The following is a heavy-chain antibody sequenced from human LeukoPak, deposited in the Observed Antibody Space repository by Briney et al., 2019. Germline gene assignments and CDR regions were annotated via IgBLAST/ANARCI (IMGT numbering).Heavy chain of an antibody. J-gene: IGHJ4*02. CDR1: GFTFSSYA. Sequence: GGSLRLSCAASGFTFSSYAMSWVRQAPGKGLEWVSGISWNSDSIGYADSVKGRFTISRDNAKNSLYLQMNSLRAEDTALYYCAKDKGNIAAAYYFDYWGQGTLVTVSS. CDR3: AKDKGNIAAAYYFDY. V-gene: IGHV3-9*01. CDR2: ISWNSDSI. D-gene: IGHD6-13*01.